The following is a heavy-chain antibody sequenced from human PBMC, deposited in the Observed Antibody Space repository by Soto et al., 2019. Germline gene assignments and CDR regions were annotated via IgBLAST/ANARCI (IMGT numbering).Heavy chain of an antibody. V-gene: IGHV4-34*01. Sequence: SETLSLTFAVYGGSFSGYYWSWTRQPPGKGLEWIGEINHSGSTNYNPSLKSRVTISVDTSKNQFSLKLSSVTAADTAVYYCARGGYDYIWGSYRAPINWFDPWGQGTLVTVSS. CDR3: ARGGYDYIWGSYRAPINWFDP. CDR2: INHSGST. D-gene: IGHD3-16*02. J-gene: IGHJ5*02. CDR1: GGSFSGYY.